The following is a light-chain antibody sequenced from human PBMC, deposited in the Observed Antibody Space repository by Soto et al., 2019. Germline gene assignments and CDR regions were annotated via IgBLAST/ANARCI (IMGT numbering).Light chain of an antibody. V-gene: IGKV3-20*01. J-gene: IGKJ4*01. Sequence: EVVLTQSPGTLSLSPGQTATLCCRASESVSTIQRTWFQQKPGQAPRLLIYAASNRAAGIPDRFSGSGSGTDFTLTISRLEPEAFAVYYCQQYGSAPFTLGGGTKVDIK. CDR2: AAS. CDR3: QQYGSAPFT. CDR1: ESVSTIQ.